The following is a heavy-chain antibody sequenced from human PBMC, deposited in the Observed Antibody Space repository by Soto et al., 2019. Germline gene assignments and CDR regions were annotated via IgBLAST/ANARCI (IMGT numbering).Heavy chain of an antibody. V-gene: IGHV3-53*01. CDR3: ARDRVLSSSGSYYYYGMDV. Sequence: LRLSCAASGFTVSSNYMSWVRQAPGKGLEWVSVIYSGGSTYYADSVKGRFTISRDNSKNTLYLQMNSLRAEDTAVYYCARDRVLSSSGSYYYYGMDVWGQGTTVTVSS. D-gene: IGHD3-10*01. CDR1: GFTVSSNY. J-gene: IGHJ6*02. CDR2: IYSGGST.